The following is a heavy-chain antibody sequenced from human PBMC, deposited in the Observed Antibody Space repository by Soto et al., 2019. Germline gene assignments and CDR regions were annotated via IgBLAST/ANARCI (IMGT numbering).Heavy chain of an antibody. Sequence: QVQLVQSGAEVKKPGSSVKVSCKASGGTFSRYGISWVRQAPGQGLEWMGGIIPIFGTANYAQKFQGRVTITGYESTSTAYMELSSLRSEDTAVYYCASQTGTTGNYYYGMDVWGQGTTVTVSS. D-gene: IGHD1-1*01. V-gene: IGHV1-69*12. CDR2: IIPIFGTA. CDR1: GGTFSRYG. J-gene: IGHJ6*02. CDR3: ASQTGTTGNYYYGMDV.